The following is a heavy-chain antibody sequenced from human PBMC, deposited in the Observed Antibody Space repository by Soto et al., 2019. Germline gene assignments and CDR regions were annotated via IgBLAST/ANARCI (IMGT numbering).Heavy chain of an antibody. CDR2: ISSSSSTI. D-gene: IGHD3-10*01. CDR1: GFTFSSYS. CDR3: ARDDRAMVRGARRSDNWFDP. Sequence: GGSLRLSCAASGFTFSSYSMNWVRQAPGKGLEWVSYISSSSSTIYYADSVKGRFTISRDNAKNSLYLQMNSLRDEDTAVYYCARDDRAMVRGARRSDNWFDPWGQGTLVTVSS. V-gene: IGHV3-48*02. J-gene: IGHJ5*02.